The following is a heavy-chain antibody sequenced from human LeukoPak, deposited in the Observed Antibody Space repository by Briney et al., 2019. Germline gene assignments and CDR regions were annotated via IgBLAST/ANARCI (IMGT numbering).Heavy chain of an antibody. CDR2: ISYDGSNQ. J-gene: IGHJ4*02. CDR3: ARGMWQWPVGIDF. CDR1: GFTFSSYA. V-gene: IGHV3-30*04. D-gene: IGHD6-19*01. Sequence: GRSLRLSCAASGFTFSSYAMHWVRQAPGKGLEWVAIISYDGSNQYYADSVKGRFTISRDNFKNTLYLQMNSLRTEDTAVYHCARGMWQWPVGIDFWGQGTLVTISS.